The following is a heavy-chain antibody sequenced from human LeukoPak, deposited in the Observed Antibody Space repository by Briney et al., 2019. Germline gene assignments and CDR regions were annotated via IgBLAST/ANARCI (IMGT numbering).Heavy chain of an antibody. J-gene: IGHJ4*02. CDR2: INHSGST. V-gene: IGHV4-34*01. CDR3: ARAGPIDY. D-gene: IGHD1-1*01. Sequence: PSETLSLTCTVSGGSISSYYWSWIRQPPGKGLEWIGEINHSGSTNYNPSLKSRVTISVDTSKNQFSLKLSSVTAADTAVYYCARAGPIDYWGQGTLVTVSS. CDR1: GGSISSYY.